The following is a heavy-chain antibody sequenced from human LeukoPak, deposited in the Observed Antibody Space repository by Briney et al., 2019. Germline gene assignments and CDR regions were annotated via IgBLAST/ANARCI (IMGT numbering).Heavy chain of an antibody. Sequence: SVKVPCKASGGTFSSYAISWVRQAPGQGLEWMGGIIPIFGTANYAQKFQGRVTITTDESTSTAYMELRSLRSEDTAVYYCARAGDYYDSSGYYYPYYFDYWGQGTLVTVSS. D-gene: IGHD3-22*01. CDR3: ARAGDYYDSSGYYYPYYFDY. CDR2: IIPIFGTA. CDR1: GGTFSSYA. J-gene: IGHJ4*02. V-gene: IGHV1-69*05.